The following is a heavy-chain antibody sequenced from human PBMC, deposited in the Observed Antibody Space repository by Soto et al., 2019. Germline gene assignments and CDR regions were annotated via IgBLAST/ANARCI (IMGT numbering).Heavy chain of an antibody. CDR1: GFTFSNYG. V-gene: IGHV3-21*01. D-gene: IGHD6-13*01. CDR3: AAIIASSWQSPP. CDR2: ISSSSSYI. Sequence: GGSLRLSCEASGFTFSNYGTHWVRQAPGEGLEWVSSISSSSSYIYYADSVKGRFTISRDNAKNSLYLQMNSLRAEDTAVYYCAAIIASSWQSPPWGQGTLVTVSS. J-gene: IGHJ5*02.